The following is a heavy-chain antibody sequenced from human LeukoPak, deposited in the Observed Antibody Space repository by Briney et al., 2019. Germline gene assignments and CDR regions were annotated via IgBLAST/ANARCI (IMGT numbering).Heavy chain of an antibody. CDR2: LYFSGSS. CDR1: GASISSYC. CDR3: ARAGSGQSLHY. D-gene: IGHD2-15*01. Sequence: SETLSLTCTVSGASISSYCWSWIRQPPGKGLEWIGYLYFSGSSNYNPSLKSRVTISVDTSKNQFSLKLNSVTAADTAVYYCARAGSGQSLHYWGQGTLVTVSS. J-gene: IGHJ4*02. V-gene: IGHV4-59*01.